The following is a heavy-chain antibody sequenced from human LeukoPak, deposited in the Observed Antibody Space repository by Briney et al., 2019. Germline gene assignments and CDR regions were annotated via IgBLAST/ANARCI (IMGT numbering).Heavy chain of an antibody. Sequence: GASVKVSCRASGYTFTSFYMHWVRQAPGQGLEWMGIINPSGGSTSYAQKFQGRVTVTRDMSTSTVYMELSSLRSEDTAVYYCARGGSSSGGWFDPWGQGTLVTVSS. D-gene: IGHD6-6*01. J-gene: IGHJ5*02. CDR1: GYTFTSFY. CDR3: ARGGSSSGGWFDP. CDR2: INPSGGST. V-gene: IGHV1-46*01.